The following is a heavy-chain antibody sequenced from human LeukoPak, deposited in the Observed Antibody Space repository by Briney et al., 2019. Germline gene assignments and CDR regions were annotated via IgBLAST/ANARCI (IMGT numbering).Heavy chain of an antibody. CDR1: GFTFNNYA. D-gene: IGHD3-22*01. V-gene: IGHV3-23*01. CDR2: VSGNGGRA. Sequence: GGSLRLSCAASGFTFNNYAMNWVRQAPGKGLQWVAAVSGNGGRAYYADSVKGRFTIYRDNSKNTLYLQMNSLRLEDTAIYYCAKGFYFDSSGRTPFDYWGQGALVTVSS. CDR3: AKGFYFDSSGRTPFDY. J-gene: IGHJ4*02.